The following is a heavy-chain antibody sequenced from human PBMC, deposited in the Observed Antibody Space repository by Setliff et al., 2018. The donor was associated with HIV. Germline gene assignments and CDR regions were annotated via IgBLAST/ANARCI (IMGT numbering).Heavy chain of an antibody. Sequence: GGSLRLSCAASGFTFSNSWMSWVRQAPGKGLEWVSAISGSGGSTWYADSVKGRFTISRDNSKNTLYLQMNSLRAEDTAVYYCAKDPPTLQWAFDYWGQGTLVTVSS. CDR1: GFTFSNSW. CDR2: ISGSGGST. CDR3: AKDPPTLQWAFDY. D-gene: IGHD2-8*01. J-gene: IGHJ4*02. V-gene: IGHV3-23*01.